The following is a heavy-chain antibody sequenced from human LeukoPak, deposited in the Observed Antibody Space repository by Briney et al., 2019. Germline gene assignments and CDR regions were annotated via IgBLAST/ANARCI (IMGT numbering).Heavy chain of an antibody. V-gene: IGHV1-18*01. CDR3: ARDAYYDSSGSAGY. Sequence: ASVKVSCKASGYTFTSYGISWVRQAPGQGLEWMGWISAYNGNTNYAQKLQGRVTMTTDTSTSTAYMELRSLRSDDTAVYYCARDAYYDSSGSAGYWGQGTLVTVSS. CDR2: ISAYNGNT. CDR1: GYTFTSYG. J-gene: IGHJ4*02. D-gene: IGHD3-22*01.